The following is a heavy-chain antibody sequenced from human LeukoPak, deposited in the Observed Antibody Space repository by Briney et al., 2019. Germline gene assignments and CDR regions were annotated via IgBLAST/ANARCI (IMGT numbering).Heavy chain of an antibody. CDR3: AKDDSIVGATGVDAFDI. V-gene: IGHV3-48*01. CDR1: GFTFSSYS. Sequence: GGSLRLSCAASGFTFSSYSMNWVRQAPGKGLEWVSYISSSSSTIYYADSVKGRFTISRDNSKNTLYLQMNSLRAEDTAVYYCAKDDSIVGATGVDAFDIWGQGTMVTVSS. D-gene: IGHD1-26*01. J-gene: IGHJ3*02. CDR2: ISSSSSTI.